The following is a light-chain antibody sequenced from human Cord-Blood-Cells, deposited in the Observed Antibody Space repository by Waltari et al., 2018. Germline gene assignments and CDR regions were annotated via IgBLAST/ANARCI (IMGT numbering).Light chain of an antibody. J-gene: IGLJ2*01. V-gene: IGLV2-14*01. Sequence: QSALTQPASVSGSPGQSITLSCTGTSRDVGGYNYVSWSQQHPGKAPKLMIYDVSNRPSGVSNRFSGSKSGNTASLTISGLQAEDEADYYCSSYTSSSTRVFGGGTKLTVL. CDR3: SSYTSSSTRV. CDR2: DVS. CDR1: SRDVGGYNY.